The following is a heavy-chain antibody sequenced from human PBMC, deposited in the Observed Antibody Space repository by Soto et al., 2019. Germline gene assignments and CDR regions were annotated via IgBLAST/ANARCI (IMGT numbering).Heavy chain of an antibody. CDR3: ATQEVGGSYVYTFDP. CDR1: GGSITSSSYY. CDR2: IYYSWST. V-gene: IGHV4-39*01. Sequence: SETLSLTYTVAGGSITSSSYYWGWIRQPPGKGLEWIGSIYYSWSTYYNPSLKNRVTISVDTSKNQFSLKLSSVTAADAAVYYCATQEVGGSYVYTFDPWGQGTLVTVSS. D-gene: IGHD1-26*01. J-gene: IGHJ5*02.